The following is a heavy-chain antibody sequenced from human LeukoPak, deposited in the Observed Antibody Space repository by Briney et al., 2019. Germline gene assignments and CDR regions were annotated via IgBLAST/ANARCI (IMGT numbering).Heavy chain of an antibody. CDR2: ISGSGGST. J-gene: IGHJ6*03. CDR3: ARDAYYDILTGSFYYYMDV. V-gene: IGHV3-23*01. D-gene: IGHD3-9*01. Sequence: GGSLRLSCAASGFTFSSYAMSWVRQAPGKGLDWVSAISGSGGSTYYADSVKGRFTISRDNAKNSMYLQMNSLRAEDTAVYYCARDAYYDILTGSFYYYMDVWGKGTTVTISS. CDR1: GFTFSSYA.